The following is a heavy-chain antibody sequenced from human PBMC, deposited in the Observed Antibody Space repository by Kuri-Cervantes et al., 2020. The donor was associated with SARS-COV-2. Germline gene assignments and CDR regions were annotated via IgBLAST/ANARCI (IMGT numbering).Heavy chain of an antibody. J-gene: IGHJ4*02. V-gene: IGHV3-48*04. Sequence: GGSLRLSCAVSGFTFSSYSMNWVRQAPGKGLEWVSYISSSGSTIYYADSVKGRFTISRDNAKNSLYLQMNSLRAGDTAVYYCARGITTVRGVIDYWGQGTLVTVSS. CDR3: ARGITTVRGVIDY. CDR2: ISSSGSTI. D-gene: IGHD3-10*01. CDR1: GFTFSSYS.